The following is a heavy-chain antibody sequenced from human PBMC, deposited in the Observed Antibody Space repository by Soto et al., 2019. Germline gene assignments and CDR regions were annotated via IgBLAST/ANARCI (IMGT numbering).Heavy chain of an antibody. CDR1: GYSFTSYW. J-gene: IGHJ5*02. D-gene: IGHD2-2*01. Sequence: PGESLKISCKGSGYSFTSYWISWVRQMPGKGVEWMGRIDPSDSYTNYSPSFQGHITISADKSISTAYLQWSSLKASDTAMYYCARELTVVVPAAMGGVWFDPWGQGTLVTVSS. CDR2: IDPSDSYT. V-gene: IGHV5-10-1*01. CDR3: ARELTVVVPAAMGGVWFDP.